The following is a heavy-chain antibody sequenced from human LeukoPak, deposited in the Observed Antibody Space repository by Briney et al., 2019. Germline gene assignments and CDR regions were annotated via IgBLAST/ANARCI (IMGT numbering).Heavy chain of an antibody. CDR2: ISGSGGST. D-gene: IGHD1-26*01. J-gene: IGHJ4*02. Sequence: GGSLRPSCAASGFTFSSYAMSWVRQAPGKGLEWVSAISGSGGSTYYADSVKGRFTISRDNSKNTLYLQMNSLRAEDTAVYYCAKEGGRRHRGIVGANSLDYWGQGTLVTVSS. CDR3: AKEGGRRHRGIVGANSLDY. V-gene: IGHV3-23*01. CDR1: GFTFSSYA.